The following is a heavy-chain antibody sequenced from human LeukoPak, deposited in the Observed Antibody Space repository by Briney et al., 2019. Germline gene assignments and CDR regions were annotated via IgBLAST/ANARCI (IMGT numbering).Heavy chain of an antibody. D-gene: IGHD5-12*01. CDR2: IYYSGST. Sequence: SETLSLSCTVFGGSISNYYWNWIRQPPGKGLEWIGYIYYSGSTNYNPSLKSRVTISVDTSKNQFSLKLSSVTAADTAVYYCARVIYSGQCPDYWGQGTLVTVSS. CDR1: GGSISNYY. V-gene: IGHV4-59*01. CDR3: ARVIYSGQCPDY. J-gene: IGHJ4*02.